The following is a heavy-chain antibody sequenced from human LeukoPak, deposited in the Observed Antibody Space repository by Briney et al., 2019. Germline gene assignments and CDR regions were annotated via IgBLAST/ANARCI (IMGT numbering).Heavy chain of an antibody. V-gene: IGHV3-23*01. CDR1: GFTFSSYA. D-gene: IGHD3-10*01. Sequence: PGGSLRLSCAASGFTFSSYAMSWVRQAPGKGLEWVSAISGSGGSTYYADSVKGRFTISRDNSKNTLYLQMNSLRAEDTAVYYCAKDPNVLLWFGYFDYWGQGTLVTVSS. J-gene: IGHJ4*02. CDR2: ISGSGGST. CDR3: AKDPNVLLWFGYFDY.